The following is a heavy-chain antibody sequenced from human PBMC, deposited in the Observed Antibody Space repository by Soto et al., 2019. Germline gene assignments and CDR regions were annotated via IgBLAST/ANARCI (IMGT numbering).Heavy chain of an antibody. V-gene: IGHV4-31*03. J-gene: IGHJ4*02. CDR1: GGSISSGGTGSY. D-gene: IGHD1-1*01. Sequence: QVQLQESGPGLVKPSQTLSLTCSVSGGSISSGGTGSYWTWIRQLPGKGLEWIGYIYYTGNTYYNPSLKSRPTISIDTSENQFSLKLTSVTAADTAVYFCASGHHAYKVRYWGQGTLVTVPS. CDR2: IYYTGNT. CDR3: ASGHHAYKVRY.